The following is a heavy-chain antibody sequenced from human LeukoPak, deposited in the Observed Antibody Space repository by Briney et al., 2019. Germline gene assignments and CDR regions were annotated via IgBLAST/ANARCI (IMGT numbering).Heavy chain of an antibody. CDR1: GVTFSSYA. J-gene: IGHJ4*02. V-gene: IGHV3-23*01. CDR3: AKGPWYYYDSSGPQ. Sequence: GDSVRLSCEASGVTFSSYALSWARQAPGKGLEWVSSISGSGGSTYYADSVKGRFTISRDNSKNTLYLQMNSLRAEDTAVYYCAKGPWYYYDSSGPQWGQGTLVTVSS. CDR2: ISGSGGST. D-gene: IGHD3-22*01.